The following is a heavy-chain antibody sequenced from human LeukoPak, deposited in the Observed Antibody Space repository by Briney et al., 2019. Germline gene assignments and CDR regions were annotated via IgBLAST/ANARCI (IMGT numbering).Heavy chain of an antibody. D-gene: IGHD1-26*01. CDR1: GGSISSGSYY. J-gene: IGHJ5*02. Sequence: SETLSLTCTVSGGSISSGSYYWSWIPQPAGKGLEWIGRIYTSGSTNYNPSLKSRVTISVDTSKNQFSLKLSSVTAADTAVYYCARDEDNGSYYSSSWFDPWGQGTLVTVSS. CDR3: ARDEDNGSYYSSSWFDP. CDR2: IYTSGST. V-gene: IGHV4-61*02.